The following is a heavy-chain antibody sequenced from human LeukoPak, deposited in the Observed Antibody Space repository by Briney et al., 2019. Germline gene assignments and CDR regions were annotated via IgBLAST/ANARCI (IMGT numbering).Heavy chain of an antibody. Sequence: PSETLSLTCTVSGGSISRYYWTWIRQPAGKGLEWIGRIYYTGSTNYSPSLKSRVTMPVDTSKNQFSLKLSSVTAADTAVYYCARVTSSWSLDNWGQGTLVTVSS. CDR3: ARVTSSWSLDN. CDR1: GGSISRYY. V-gene: IGHV4-4*07. CDR2: IYYTGST. J-gene: IGHJ4*02. D-gene: IGHD6-13*01.